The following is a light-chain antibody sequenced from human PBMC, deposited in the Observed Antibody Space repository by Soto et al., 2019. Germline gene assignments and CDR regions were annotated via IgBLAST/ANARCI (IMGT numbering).Light chain of an antibody. CDR2: EVS. V-gene: IGLV2-23*02. Sequence: QSVLTQPASVSGSPGQSITISCTGTSSDVGSYNLVSWYQQHPGKAPKLMIYEVSKRPSGVSNRFSGSKSGNTASLTISGLQAEDEADYYCCSYAGSITSDVVSGGGTQLTVL. CDR1: SSDVGSYNL. CDR3: CSYAGSITSDVV. J-gene: IGLJ2*01.